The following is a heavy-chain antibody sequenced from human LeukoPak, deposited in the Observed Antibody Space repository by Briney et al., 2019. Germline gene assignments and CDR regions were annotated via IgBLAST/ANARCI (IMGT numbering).Heavy chain of an antibody. CDR3: ATGIRVYDILTPPFDY. V-gene: IGHV1-24*01. CDR1: GYTLTELS. Sequence: ASVKVSCKVSGYTLTELSMHWVRQAPGKGLEWMGGFDPEVGETIYAQKFQGRVTMTEDTSTDTAYMELSSLRSEDTAVYYCATGIRVYDILTPPFDYWGQGTLVTVSS. J-gene: IGHJ4*02. D-gene: IGHD3-9*01. CDR2: FDPEVGET.